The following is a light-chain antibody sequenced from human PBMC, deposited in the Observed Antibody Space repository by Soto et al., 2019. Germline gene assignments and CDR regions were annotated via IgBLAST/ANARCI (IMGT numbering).Light chain of an antibody. CDR3: QQYDSDSYT. V-gene: IGKV1-5*03. Sequence: DIQMTQSPSTLSASVGDRVIITCRASQDVSQWLAWYQQKPGKAPKLLIYKASQLESGVSSRFSGRGSGTEFTLTIRDLQPDDFATYFCQQYDSDSYTFGQGTKLDIK. J-gene: IGKJ2*01. CDR1: QDVSQW. CDR2: KAS.